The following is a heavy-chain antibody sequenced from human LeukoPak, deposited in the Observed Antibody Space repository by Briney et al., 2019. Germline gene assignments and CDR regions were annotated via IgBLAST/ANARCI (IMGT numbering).Heavy chain of an antibody. J-gene: IGHJ5*02. Sequence: ASVKVSCKASGYTFTSYGISWVRQAPGQGLEWMGWISAYNGNTNYAQKLQGRVTMTTDTSTSTAYMELRSLRSDDTAVYYCATGAKGGDPLHGVWFDPWGQGTLVTVSS. CDR3: ATGAKGGDPLHGVWFDP. D-gene: IGHD3-16*01. CDR2: ISAYNGNT. CDR1: GYTFTSYG. V-gene: IGHV1-18*01.